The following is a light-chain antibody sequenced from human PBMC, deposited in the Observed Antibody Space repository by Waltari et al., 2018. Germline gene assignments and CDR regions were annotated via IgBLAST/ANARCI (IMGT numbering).Light chain of an antibody. V-gene: IGLV2-14*01. J-gene: IGLJ2*01. CDR1: SSDLNGYNY. CDR2: EVS. CDR3: TSYISGTTLVI. Sequence: QSALTQPASVSGSPGQSITISCTGISSDLNGYNYVSWYQKYPGKAPKLIIYEVSNRPSGVSKRFSGSKSGNTASLSISGLQAEDEADYYCTSYISGTTLVIFGGGTKLTVL.